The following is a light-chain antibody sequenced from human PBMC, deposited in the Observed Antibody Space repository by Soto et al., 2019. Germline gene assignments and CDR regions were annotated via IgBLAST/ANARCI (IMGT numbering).Light chain of an antibody. Sequence: QSVLTQPASVSGSPGQSITISCTGTSSDVGGYNYVSWYQRHPGKAPKLMIYDVSNRPSGVSNRFSGSKSGNTASLTISVLQAEDEADYYCSSYTSSSTPLYVFGTGTKVTVL. CDR3: SSYTSSSTPLYV. J-gene: IGLJ1*01. CDR1: SSDVGGYNY. CDR2: DVS. V-gene: IGLV2-14*01.